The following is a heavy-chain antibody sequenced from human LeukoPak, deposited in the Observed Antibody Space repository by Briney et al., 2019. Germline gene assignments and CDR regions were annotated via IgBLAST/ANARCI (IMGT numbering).Heavy chain of an antibody. D-gene: IGHD2-15*01. J-gene: IGHJ6*02. V-gene: IGHV3-53*01. Sequence: GGSLRLSCAASGFTVSSNCMSWVRQAPGKGLEWVSVIYSGGSTYYADSVKGRFTISRDNSKNTLYLQMNSLRAEDTAVYYCARARRYCSGGSCYSNYYGMDVWGQGTTVTVSS. CDR2: IYSGGST. CDR3: ARARRYCSGGSCYSNYYGMDV. CDR1: GFTVSSNC.